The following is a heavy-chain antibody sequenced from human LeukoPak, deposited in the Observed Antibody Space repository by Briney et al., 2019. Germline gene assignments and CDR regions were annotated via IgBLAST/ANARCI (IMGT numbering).Heavy chain of an antibody. D-gene: IGHD4-23*01. Sequence: GRSLRLSCAASGFTFDDYAMHWVRQAPGKGLEWVSGISWNSGSIGYADSVKGRFTISRDNSKSTLYLQMNSLRAEDTAVYYCAKPQAKGSRWYFDYWGQGTLVTVSS. J-gene: IGHJ4*02. CDR3: AKPQAKGSRWYFDY. V-gene: IGHV3-9*01. CDR1: GFTFDDYA. CDR2: ISWNSGSI.